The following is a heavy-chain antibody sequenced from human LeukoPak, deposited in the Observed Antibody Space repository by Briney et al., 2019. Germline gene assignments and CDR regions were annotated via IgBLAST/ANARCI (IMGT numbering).Heavy chain of an antibody. CDR3: ARDRGAFDYVWGSYRYSESYYFDY. CDR1: GGTFSSYA. J-gene: IGHJ4*02. V-gene: IGHV1-69*13. CDR2: ITPIFGTA. Sequence: SVKVSCKASGGTFSSYAISWVRQAPGQGLEWMGGITPIFGTANYAQKFQGRVTITADESTSTAYMELSSLRSEDTAVYYCARDRGAFDYVWGSYRYSESYYFDYWGQGTLVTVSS. D-gene: IGHD3-16*02.